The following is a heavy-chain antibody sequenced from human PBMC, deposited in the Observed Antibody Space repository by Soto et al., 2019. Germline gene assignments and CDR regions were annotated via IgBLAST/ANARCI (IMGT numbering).Heavy chain of an antibody. CDR3: AKDRYCSGGDCSGGFDY. Sequence: EVQLVESGGGLVQPGRSLRLSCAASGFTFNDYAMHWVRQAPGKGLEWFSRISRSSDYIDYADSVKGRFTVSRDNAKNSLYLQMNSLRTEDTALYYCAKDRYCSGGDCSGGFDYWGQGTLVTVSS. J-gene: IGHJ4*02. D-gene: IGHD2-15*01. V-gene: IGHV3-9*01. CDR2: ISRSSDYI. CDR1: GFTFNDYA.